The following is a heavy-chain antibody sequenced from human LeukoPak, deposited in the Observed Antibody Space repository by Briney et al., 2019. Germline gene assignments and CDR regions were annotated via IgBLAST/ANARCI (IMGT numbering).Heavy chain of an antibody. Sequence: SETLSLTCTVSGGSISSYYWSWIRQPPGKGLEWIGYIYYSGSTNYNPSLKSRVTISVDTSKNQFSLKLSSVTAADTAVYYCARSHDILTGLYSDYWGQGTLVTVSS. CDR1: GGSISSYY. CDR2: IYYSGST. CDR3: ARSHDILTGLYSDY. D-gene: IGHD3-9*01. V-gene: IGHV4-59*01. J-gene: IGHJ4*02.